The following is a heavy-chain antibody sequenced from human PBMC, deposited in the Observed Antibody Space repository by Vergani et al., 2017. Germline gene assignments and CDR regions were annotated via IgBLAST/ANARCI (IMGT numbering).Heavy chain of an antibody. CDR1: GYTFTDYY. D-gene: IGHD6-19*01. Sequence: QVQLVQSGAEVKKPGASVKVSCKTSGYTFTDYYLHWVRQAPGQGLEWMGWINPKSGGANYAQKLQGRVTMTRDTSISTAYMELSRLRSDDTAVYYCARVYNTGWYYRSATDFWGQGTLVTVSS. CDR2: INPKSGGA. J-gene: IGHJ4*02. V-gene: IGHV1-2*02. CDR3: ARVYNTGWYYRSATDF.